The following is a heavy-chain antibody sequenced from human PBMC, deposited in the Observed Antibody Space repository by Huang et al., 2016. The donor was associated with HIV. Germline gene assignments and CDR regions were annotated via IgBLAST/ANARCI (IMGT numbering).Heavy chain of an antibody. D-gene: IGHD3-9*01. V-gene: IGHV4-34*01. CDR2: IKHSGST. CDR3: TRGAVRYFDRGGTRYYGMDV. Sequence: QVQLQQWGAGLLKPSETLSLTCAVHGGSFSGYFWSWVRQPPGKGLKWIGEIKHSGSTNYNPSLKRRVTISRDTAKNQFSLKLSSVTAADTAVYYCTRGAVRYFDRGGTRYYGMDVWGQGTTVTVSS. J-gene: IGHJ6*02. CDR1: GGSFSGYF.